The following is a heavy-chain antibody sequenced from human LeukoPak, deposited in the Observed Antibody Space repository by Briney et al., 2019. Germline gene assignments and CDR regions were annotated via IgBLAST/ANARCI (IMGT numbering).Heavy chain of an antibody. Sequence: PGGSPRLSCAASGFTFSSYAMSWVRQAPGKGLGWVSAISGSGGSTYYADSVKGRFTISRDNARNTLYLQMNSLRVEDTAVYYCVREGRVSGYDFDCWGQGTLVTVSS. CDR2: ISGSGGST. J-gene: IGHJ4*02. V-gene: IGHV3-23*01. CDR1: GFTFSSYA. D-gene: IGHD5-12*01. CDR3: VREGRVSGYDFDC.